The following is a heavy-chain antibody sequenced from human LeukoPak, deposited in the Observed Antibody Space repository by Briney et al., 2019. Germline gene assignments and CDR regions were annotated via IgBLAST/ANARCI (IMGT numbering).Heavy chain of an antibody. J-gene: IGHJ4*02. CDR2: ISHSGNT. CDR1: GGSISSYY. V-gene: IGHV4-59*01. D-gene: IGHD6-13*01. CDR3: ARDMEYSSSH. Sequence: SETLSLTCTVSGGSISSYYWSWIRQPPGKGLGWIGFISHSGNTNYNPSLKSRVTISIDTSKSQFSLKLRSVIAADTAVYYCARDMEYSSSHWSQGTVVTVSS.